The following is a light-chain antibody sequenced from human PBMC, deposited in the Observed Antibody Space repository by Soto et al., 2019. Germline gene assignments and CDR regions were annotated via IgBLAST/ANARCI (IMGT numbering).Light chain of an antibody. V-gene: IGKV3-20*01. CDR3: RHCATSLWT. CDR1: QSVSSNY. J-gene: IGKJ1*01. CDR2: AAS. Sequence: EIVLTQSPGTLSLSPGERATLSCRASQSVSSNYLAWYQQKPGQAPSLLIYAASSRATGIPDRFSGSGSGTDFTLNISRLEPEDFAMYYCRHCATSLWTFGRGTKVEIK.